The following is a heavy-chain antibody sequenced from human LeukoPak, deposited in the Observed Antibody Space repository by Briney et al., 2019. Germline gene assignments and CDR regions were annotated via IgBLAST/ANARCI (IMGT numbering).Heavy chain of an antibody. V-gene: IGHV3-53*01. D-gene: IGHD3-22*01. CDR2: IYTTGRT. CDR1: GFTDSSNS. CDR3: ARRAGDYSHPYDY. Sequence: GGSLRLSCTVSGFTDSSNSMSWVRQAPGKGLEWVSFIYTTGRTHDSDSVKGRFTISRDSSKNTLYLQMNSLRAEDTAVYYCARRAGDYSHPYDYWGQGTLVTVSS. J-gene: IGHJ4*02.